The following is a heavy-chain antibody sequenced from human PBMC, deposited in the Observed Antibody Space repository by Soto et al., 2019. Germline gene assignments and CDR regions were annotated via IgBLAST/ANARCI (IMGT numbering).Heavy chain of an antibody. CDR2: IKSKTDDGTA. D-gene: IGHD3-9*01. CDR3: TTGIYYDILTGYHNVAY. Sequence: GGSLRLSCVASGFNLSHPWMTWVRQAAGKGLEWVGRIKSKTDDGTADYAAPVKGRATISRDDSKNAVYLQMDSLKTEDTAVYYCTTGIYYDILTGYHNVAYWGQGALVTVS. CDR1: GFNLSHPW. J-gene: IGHJ4*02. V-gene: IGHV3-15*01.